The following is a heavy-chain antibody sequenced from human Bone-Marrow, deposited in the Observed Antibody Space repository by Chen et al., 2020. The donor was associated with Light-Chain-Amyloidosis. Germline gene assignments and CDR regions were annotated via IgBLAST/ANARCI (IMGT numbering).Heavy chain of an antibody. Sequence: EVQLVESGGGLVQPGGSLRLSCAASGFTFNTYWMTWVRQAPGKGLEWVAIINLDGREKYYVDSVKGRFTISWDNADNSVYLEMSSLRAEDTAVYYCARRRGHRYSRQTVYYNYGMDVWGRGTTVTVSS. CDR3: ARRRGHRYSRQTVYYNYGMDV. D-gene: IGHD2-21*01. V-gene: IGHV3-7*05. CDR2: INLDGREK. CDR1: GFTFNTYW. J-gene: IGHJ6*02.